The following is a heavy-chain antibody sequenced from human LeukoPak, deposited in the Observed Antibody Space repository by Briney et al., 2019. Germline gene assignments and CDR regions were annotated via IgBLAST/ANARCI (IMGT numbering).Heavy chain of an antibody. CDR3: AKSREGAPTRCLDS. CDR2: ISYDGRTS. CDR1: GFTFSAYG. V-gene: IGHV3-30*18. D-gene: IGHD5-24*01. J-gene: IGHJ4*02. Sequence: PGRSLRLSCAASGFTFSAYGMNWVRQAPGKGLEWVAIISYDGRTSYYADSVKGRFTISRDTSKNTLYLQMDSLRAEDTAVYYCAKSREGAPTRCLDSWGQGTLVTVSS.